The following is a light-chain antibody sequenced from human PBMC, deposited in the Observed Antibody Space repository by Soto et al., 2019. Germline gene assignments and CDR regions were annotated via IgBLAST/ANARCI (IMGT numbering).Light chain of an antibody. J-gene: IGKJ3*01. Sequence: DIQMTQSPTSLSASVGDRVTITCRASQDIRNFVAWYQQKPGKAPKLLIYAASTLQSGVPCRFSGCVSVTDFPLTINSLQPEDVATYSCQKYSSVPVFGPGTKVEIK. CDR2: AAS. V-gene: IGKV1-27*01. CDR1: QDIRNF. CDR3: QKYSSVPV.